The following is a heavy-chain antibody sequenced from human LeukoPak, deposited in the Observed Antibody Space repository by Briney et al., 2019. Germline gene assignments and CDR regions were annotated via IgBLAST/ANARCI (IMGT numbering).Heavy chain of an antibody. CDR3: ARAGKLRFLKRRNNYFDY. D-gene: IGHD3-3*01. CDR1: GFTFSSYS. Sequence: GGSLRLSCAASGFTFSSYSMNWVRQAPGKGLEWVSYISGSSSTIYISSSSSTTYYADSVKGRFTISRDNAKNSLYLQVNSLRAEDTAVYYCARAGKLRFLKRRNNYFDYWGQGTLVTVSS. J-gene: IGHJ4*02. CDR2: ISGSSSTIYISSSSSTT. V-gene: IGHV3-48*01.